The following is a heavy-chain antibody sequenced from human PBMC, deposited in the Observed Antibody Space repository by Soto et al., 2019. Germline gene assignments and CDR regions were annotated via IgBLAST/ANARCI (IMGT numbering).Heavy chain of an antibody. Sequence: SETLSLTCAVSGGSISSGGYSWSWILHPPGKGLEWIGYIYHSGSTYYNPSLKSRVTISVDRSKNQFSLKLSSVTAADTAVYYCASSHAGAHITAAVHWGQGTLVTVSS. CDR1: GGSISSGGYS. CDR3: ASSHAGAHITAAVH. D-gene: IGHD6-13*01. V-gene: IGHV4-30-2*01. CDR2: IYHSGST. J-gene: IGHJ4*02.